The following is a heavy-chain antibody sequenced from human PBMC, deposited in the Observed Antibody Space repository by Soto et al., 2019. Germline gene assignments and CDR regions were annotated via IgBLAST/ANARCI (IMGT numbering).Heavy chain of an antibody. J-gene: IGHJ6*01. CDR3: ARDRYSYYDFWSGSLPYYYYGMDV. D-gene: IGHD3-3*01. Sequence: EVRLVESGGGLVQPGGSLRLSCAASGFTFSSYWMSWVRQAPGKGLEWVANIKQDGSEKYYVDSVKGRFTISRDNAKNSLYLQMNSLRAEDTAVYYCARDRYSYYDFWSGSLPYYYYGMDVW. V-gene: IGHV3-7*01. CDR2: IKQDGSEK. CDR1: GFTFSSYW.